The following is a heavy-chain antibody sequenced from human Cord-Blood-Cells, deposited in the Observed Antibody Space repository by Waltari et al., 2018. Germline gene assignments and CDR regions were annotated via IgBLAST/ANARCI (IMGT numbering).Heavy chain of an antibody. CDR1: GFTVSSNY. CDR2: IYSGGST. CDR3: ARDAHPLYGSGSYYNGY. V-gene: IGHV3-53*01. D-gene: IGHD3-10*01. Sequence: EVQLVESGGGLIQPGGSLRLSCAASGFTVSSNYMSWVRQAPGKGLEWVSVIYSGGSTYYADSVKGRFTISRDNSKNTLYLQMNSLRAEDTAVYYCARDAHPLYGSGSYYNGYWGQGTLVTVSS. J-gene: IGHJ4*02.